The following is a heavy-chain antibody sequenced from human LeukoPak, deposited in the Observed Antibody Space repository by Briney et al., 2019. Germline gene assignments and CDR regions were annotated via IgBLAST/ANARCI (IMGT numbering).Heavy chain of an antibody. CDR3: ATSSSSIFFDY. V-gene: IGHV3-11*04. CDR1: GFTFSDYY. Sequence: GGSLRLSCAASGFTFSDYYMSWIRQAPGKGLEWVSYISSSGSTIYYADSVKGRFTISRDNAKNSLYLQMNSLRAEDTAVYYCATSSSSIFFDYWGQGTLVTVSS. CDR2: ISSSGSTI. D-gene: IGHD6-6*01. J-gene: IGHJ4*02.